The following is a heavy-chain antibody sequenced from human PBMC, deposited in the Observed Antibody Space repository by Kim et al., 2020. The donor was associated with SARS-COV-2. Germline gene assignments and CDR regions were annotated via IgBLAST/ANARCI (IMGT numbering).Heavy chain of an antibody. CDR3: AEIANYYDSSRAFDI. CDR2: IYHSGST. J-gene: IGHJ3*02. D-gene: IGHD3-22*01. V-gene: IGHV4-38-2*02. Sequence: SETLSLTCTVSGYSISSGYYWGWIRQPPGKGLEWIGSIYHSGSTYYNPSLKSRVTISVDTSKNQFSLKLSSVTAADTAVYYCAEIANYYDSSRAFDIWGQGTMVTVSS. CDR1: GYSISSGYY.